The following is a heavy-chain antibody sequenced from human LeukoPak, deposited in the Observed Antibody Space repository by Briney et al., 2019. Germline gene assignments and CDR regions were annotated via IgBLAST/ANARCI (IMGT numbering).Heavy chain of an antibody. Sequence: ASVKVSCKASGGTFSSYAISWVRQAPGQGVEWMGGIIPIFGTANYAQKSQGRVTITADESTSTAYMELSSLRSEDTAVYYCARARGYSYGYLGGALVVFFYWGQGTLVTVSS. D-gene: IGHD5-18*01. CDR1: GGTFSSYA. CDR2: IIPIFGTA. V-gene: IGHV1-69*13. J-gene: IGHJ4*02. CDR3: ARARGYSYGYLGGALVVFFY.